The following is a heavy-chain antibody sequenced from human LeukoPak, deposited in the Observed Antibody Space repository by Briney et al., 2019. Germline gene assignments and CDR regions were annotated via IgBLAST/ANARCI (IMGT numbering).Heavy chain of an antibody. Sequence: ASVKVSCKTSGGTFGDFAFSWVRQAPGQGLEWMGRIIPIFGATSYAQNFQGRVSITTDESTSTAYMELSSLRSEDTAVYYCARGYCSGDSCFHDAFDIWGQGTMVTVSS. J-gene: IGHJ3*02. CDR2: IIPIFGAT. CDR3: ARGYCSGDSCFHDAFDI. V-gene: IGHV1-69*05. D-gene: IGHD2-15*01. CDR1: GGTFGDFA.